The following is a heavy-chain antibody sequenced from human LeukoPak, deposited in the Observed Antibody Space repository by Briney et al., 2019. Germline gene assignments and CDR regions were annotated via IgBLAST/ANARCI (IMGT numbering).Heavy chain of an antibody. D-gene: IGHD3-10*01. J-gene: IGHJ6*02. CDR1: GFTIITNY. V-gene: IGHV3-66*01. Sequence: GSLRLSCAASGFTIITNYMSWVRQAPRRGLEWVSVIYSDGSTYYADSVKGRFTISRDNAKNSLYLQMNSLRAEGTAVYYCAREALWFGSNSRGMDVWGQGTTVTVSS. CDR2: IYSDGST. CDR3: AREALWFGSNSRGMDV.